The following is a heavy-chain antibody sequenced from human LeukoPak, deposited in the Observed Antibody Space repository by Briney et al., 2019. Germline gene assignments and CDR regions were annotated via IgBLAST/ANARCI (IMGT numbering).Heavy chain of an antibody. D-gene: IGHD3-22*01. Sequence: SETLSLTCAVYGGSFSGYYWSWVRQPPGKGLEWIGEINHSGSTNYDPSLKSRVTISVDTSKNQFSLKLSSVTAADTAVYYCARDYTFYYDSSGSDAFDIWGQGTMVTVSS. V-gene: IGHV4-34*01. CDR1: GGSFSGYY. J-gene: IGHJ3*02. CDR2: INHSGST. CDR3: ARDYTFYYDSSGSDAFDI.